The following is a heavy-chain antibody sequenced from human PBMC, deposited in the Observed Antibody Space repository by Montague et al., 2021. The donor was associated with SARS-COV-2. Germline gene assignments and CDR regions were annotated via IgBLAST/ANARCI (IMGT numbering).Heavy chain of an antibody. D-gene: IGHD6-13*01. CDR2: IYPGDSDT. V-gene: IGHV5-51*01. CDR3: ARLSGSSWYYFDY. CDR1: GYSFTSNW. J-gene: IGHJ4*02. Sequence: KVSCKGSGYSFTSNWIGWVRQMPGKGLEWMGIIYPGDSDTRYSPSFQGQVTISADKSTSTAYLQWSSLKASDTAMYYCARLSGSSWYYFDYWGQGTLVTVSS.